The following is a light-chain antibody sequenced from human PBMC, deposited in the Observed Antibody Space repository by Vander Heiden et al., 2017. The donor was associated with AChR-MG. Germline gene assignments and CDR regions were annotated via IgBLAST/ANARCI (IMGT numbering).Light chain of an antibody. CDR1: SSNIAAGYD. V-gene: IGLV1-40*01. J-gene: IGLJ2*01. Sequence: QSVLTQPPSVSGAPGQRVTISCTGSSSNIAAGYDVHWYQQHPGTAPKLLIYGNSNRPSGVPDRFSGSKSGTTASLAITGLQAEDEADYYGQSYDSSLSGSEVFGGGTKLTVL. CDR2: GNS. CDR3: QSYDSSLSGSEV.